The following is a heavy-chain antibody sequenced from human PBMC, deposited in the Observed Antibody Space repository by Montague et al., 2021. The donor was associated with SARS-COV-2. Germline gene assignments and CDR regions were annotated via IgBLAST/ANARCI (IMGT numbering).Heavy chain of an antibody. V-gene: IGHV3-48*02. CDR3: STIAAADTLYYYYGMDV. J-gene: IGHJ6*02. CDR1: GFTFSSYS. CDR2: ISTSSSTI. D-gene: IGHD6-13*01. Sequence: SLRLSCAASGFTFSSYSVSWVRQAPGKGLEWVSYISTSSSTIYYADSVKGRFTISRDNGKNSLYLQMNSLRDEDTAVYYCSTIAAADTLYYYYGMDVWGQGTTVTVSS.